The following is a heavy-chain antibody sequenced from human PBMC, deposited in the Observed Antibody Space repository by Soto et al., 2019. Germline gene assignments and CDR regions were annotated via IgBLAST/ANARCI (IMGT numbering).Heavy chain of an antibody. CDR3: ARDVPITDYQFDY. J-gene: IGHJ4*02. V-gene: IGHV1-18*01. CDR2: ISAYNGNT. Sequence: QVQLVQSGAEVKKPGASVKVSCKASGYTFTSYGISWVRQAPGQGLEWMGWISAYNGNTNYAQKLHGRVTMTTDTYTSQAYMELRRLRSDVTAVYYWARDVPITDYQFDYWGQGTLVTVSS. D-gene: IGHD1-20*01. CDR1: GYTFTSYG.